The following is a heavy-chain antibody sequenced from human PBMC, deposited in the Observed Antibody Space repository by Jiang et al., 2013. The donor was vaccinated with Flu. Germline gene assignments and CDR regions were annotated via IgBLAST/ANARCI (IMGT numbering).Heavy chain of an antibody. CDR2: IIPIFGTA. J-gene: IGHJ4*02. D-gene: IGHD4-17*01. CDR3: ARDSGRDDYGDYGDFDY. CDR1: GGTFSSYA. V-gene: IGHV1-69*06. Sequence: VQLVESGAEVKKPGSSVKVSCKASGGTFSSYAISWVRQAPGQGLEWMGGIIPIFGTANYAQKFQGRVTITADKSTSTAYMELSSLRSEDTAVYYCARDSGRDDYGDYGDFDYWGQGTLVTVSS.